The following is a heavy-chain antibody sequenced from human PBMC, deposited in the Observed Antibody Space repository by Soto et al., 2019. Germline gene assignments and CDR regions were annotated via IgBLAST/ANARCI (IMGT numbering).Heavy chain of an antibody. CDR1: GYTFTSYA. D-gene: IGHD2-15*01. CDR3: ARERYCSGGSCYWFDP. Sequence: QVQLVQSGAEVKKPGASVKVSCKASGYTFTSYAMHWVRQAPGQRREWMGWINAGNGNTKYSQKFQGRVTITRDTSASTAYMELSSLRSEDTAVYYCARERYCSGGSCYWFDPWGQGTLVTVSS. CDR2: INAGNGNT. V-gene: IGHV1-3*01. J-gene: IGHJ5*02.